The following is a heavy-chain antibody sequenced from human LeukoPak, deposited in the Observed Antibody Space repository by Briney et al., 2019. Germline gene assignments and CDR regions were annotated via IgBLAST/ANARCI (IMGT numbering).Heavy chain of an antibody. J-gene: IGHJ4*02. Sequence: PGGSLRLSCAASGFTFSSYAMHWVRQAPGKGLEWVAVISYDGSNKYYADSVKGRFTISRDNSKNTLYLQMNSLRAEDTAVYYCGVVSSGWYGDYWGQGTLVTVSS. CDR1: GFTFSSYA. CDR3: GVVSSGWYGDY. V-gene: IGHV3-30*04. D-gene: IGHD6-19*01. CDR2: ISYDGSNK.